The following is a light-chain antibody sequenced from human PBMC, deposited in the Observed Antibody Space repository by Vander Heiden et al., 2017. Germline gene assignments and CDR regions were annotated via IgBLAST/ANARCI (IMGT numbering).Light chain of an antibody. CDR1: SSNIGNNY. CDR2: DKN. J-gene: IGLJ3*02. CDR3: GTWDSSRSAGV. Sequence: LFTQSASVAAAPGHNGTVSCSGSSSNIGNNYVSWYQQLPGTAPTLVIYDKNKRPSGMPDRCSGAKSGTSATLGITGLQTGDEADYYCGTWDSSRSAGVFGGGTKLTVL. V-gene: IGLV1-51*01.